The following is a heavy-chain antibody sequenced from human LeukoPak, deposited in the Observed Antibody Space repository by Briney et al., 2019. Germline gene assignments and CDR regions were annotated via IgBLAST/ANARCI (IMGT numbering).Heavy chain of an antibody. Sequence: ASVKVSCKASGYTFTSRYMHWVRQAPGQGLELMGWINPNSGGTNYAQKIQGRVTMTRDTSISTAYMELSRLRSDDTAVYFCARASGDGNFDYWGQGTLVTVSS. CDR1: GYTFTSRY. D-gene: IGHD1-14*01. J-gene: IGHJ4*02. V-gene: IGHV1-2*02. CDR2: INPNSGGT. CDR3: ARASGDGNFDY.